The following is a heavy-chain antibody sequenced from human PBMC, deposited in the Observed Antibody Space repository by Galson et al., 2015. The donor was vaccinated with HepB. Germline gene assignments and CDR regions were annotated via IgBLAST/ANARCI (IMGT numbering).Heavy chain of an antibody. Sequence: SLRLSCAASGFSFSTYAMTWVRQAPGKGLEWVPVISGGGGSTYYGDSVKGRFTISRDNSKNTLYLQMNSLRVEDTAIYYCAKNPPYCTSVTCPGDYWGQGTLVTVSS. CDR2: ISGGGGST. CDR3: AKNPPYCTSVTCPGDY. J-gene: IGHJ4*02. CDR1: GFSFSTYA. D-gene: IGHD2/OR15-2a*01. V-gene: IGHV3-23*01.